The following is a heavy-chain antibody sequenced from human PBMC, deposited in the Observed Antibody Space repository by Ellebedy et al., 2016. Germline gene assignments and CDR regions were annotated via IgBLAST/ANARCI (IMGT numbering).Heavy chain of an antibody. Sequence: GESLKISXKGSGYSFTSYWIGCVRQMPGKGLEWMGIIYPGDSDTRYSPSFQGQVTISADKSISTAYLQWSSLKASDTAMYYCARTYSSSWYLLDVWGQGTTVTVSS. J-gene: IGHJ6*02. CDR2: IYPGDSDT. CDR1: GYSFTSYW. D-gene: IGHD6-13*01. CDR3: ARTYSSSWYLLDV. V-gene: IGHV5-51*01.